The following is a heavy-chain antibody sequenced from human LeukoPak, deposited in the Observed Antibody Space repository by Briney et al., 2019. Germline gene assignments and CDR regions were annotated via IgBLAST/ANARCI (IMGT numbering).Heavy chain of an antibody. Sequence: GGSLRLSCAASGFTYSSFAMGWVRQAPGKGLEWVSAISGSGGSTYYADSVKGRFTISRDNSKNTLYLQMNSLRAEDTAVYYCAKGGYGSGSPFDYWGQGTLVTVSS. J-gene: IGHJ4*02. CDR3: AKGGYGSGSPFDY. D-gene: IGHD3-10*01. CDR2: ISGSGGST. CDR1: GFTYSSFA. V-gene: IGHV3-23*01.